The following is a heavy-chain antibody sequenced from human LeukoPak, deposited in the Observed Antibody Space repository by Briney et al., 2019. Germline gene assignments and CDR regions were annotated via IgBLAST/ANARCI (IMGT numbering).Heavy chain of an antibody. J-gene: IGHJ4*02. D-gene: IGHD3-22*01. Sequence: ASVKVSCKASGGTFSSYAISWVRQAPGQGLEWMGGIIPIFGTANYAQKFQGRVTITADESTSTAYMELSSLRSEDTAVYYCAGPSGSYYDSSGYPYYFDYWGQGTLVTVPS. CDR3: AGPSGSYYDSSGYPYYFDY. V-gene: IGHV1-69*01. CDR2: IIPIFGTA. CDR1: GGTFSSYA.